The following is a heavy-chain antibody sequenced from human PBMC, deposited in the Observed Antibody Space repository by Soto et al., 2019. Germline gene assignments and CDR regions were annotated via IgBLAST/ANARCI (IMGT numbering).Heavy chain of an antibody. CDR3: ATVGAPEGLDY. Sequence: GGSLRLSCAASGFTFSSYGMHWVRQAPGKGLEWVAVISYDGSNKYYADSVKGRFTISRDNSKNTLYLQMNSLRAEDTAVYYCATVGAPEGLDYWGQGTLVTVSS. CDR1: GFTFSSYG. CDR2: ISYDGSNK. J-gene: IGHJ4*02. D-gene: IGHD1-26*01. V-gene: IGHV3-30*03.